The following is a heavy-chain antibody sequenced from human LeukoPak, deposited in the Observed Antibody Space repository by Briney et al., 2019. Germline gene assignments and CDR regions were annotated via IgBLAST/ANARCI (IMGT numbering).Heavy chain of an antibody. J-gene: IGHJ4*02. D-gene: IGHD1-26*01. CDR2: VSAYADNT. Sequence: ASVKVSCKASGHTFTSYGITRVRQAPGQGLEWMGWVSAYADNTNYVQKIQGRVTMTTDTSTSTAYMELRSLRSDDTAVYYCARDCIGCHGFDYWGQGTLVTVSS. CDR1: GHTFTSYG. V-gene: IGHV1-18*01. CDR3: ARDCIGCHGFDY.